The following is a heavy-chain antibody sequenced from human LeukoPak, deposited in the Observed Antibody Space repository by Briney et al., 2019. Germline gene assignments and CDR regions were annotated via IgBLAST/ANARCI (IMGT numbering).Heavy chain of an antibody. CDR3: AKERYGSGSDPSSPN. CDR1: GGIFSSYA. Sequence: GASVKVSCKASGGIFSSYAISWVRQAPGQGLEWMGGIIPIFGTANYAQKFQGRVTITTDESTSTAYMELSSLRSEDTAVYYCAKERYGSGSDPSSPNWGQGTLVTVSS. V-gene: IGHV1-69*05. J-gene: IGHJ4*02. CDR2: IIPIFGTA. D-gene: IGHD3-10*01.